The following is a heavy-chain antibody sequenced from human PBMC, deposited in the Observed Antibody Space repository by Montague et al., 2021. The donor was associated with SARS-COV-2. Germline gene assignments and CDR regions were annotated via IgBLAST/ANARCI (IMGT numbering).Heavy chain of an antibody. J-gene: IGHJ6*02. CDR3: ARDYGDYSYYYGLDV. V-gene: IGHV4-61*02. D-gene: IGHD4-17*01. Sequence: TLSLTCTVSGGSIRSGSYYWSWIRQPAGKGLEWIGRIYSSGSTNYNPSLKSRVTMSVDTSKNQFSLKVSSVTAADTAVYYCARDYGDYSYYYGLDVWDQGTTVTVSS. CDR1: GGSIRSGSYY. CDR2: IYSSGST.